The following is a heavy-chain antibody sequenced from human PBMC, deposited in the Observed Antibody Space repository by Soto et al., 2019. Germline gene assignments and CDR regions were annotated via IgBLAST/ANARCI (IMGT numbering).Heavy chain of an antibody. CDR2: MNPINGAT. D-gene: IGHD6-13*01. CDR3: GRGPSPRAPAGGTPYYYAMDV. CDR1: GYDFTAYD. V-gene: IGHV1-8*02. J-gene: IGHJ6*02. Sequence: QVQLVQSGAEVEQSGASVKVSCKASGYDFTAYDINWVRQASGQGLEWMGWMNPINGATGSARRFQGRVSMTRNTATATAYLELTSLRSDDSAVYYCGRGPSPRAPAGGTPYYYAMDVWGHRTTVTVSS.